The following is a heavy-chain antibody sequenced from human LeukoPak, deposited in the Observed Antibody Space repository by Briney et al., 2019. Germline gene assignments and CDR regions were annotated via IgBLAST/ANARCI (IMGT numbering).Heavy chain of an antibody. J-gene: IGHJ1*01. Sequence: SGPTLVNPPETLTLTCTFSGFSFSTSGVGVGWIRQPPGKALEWLALIYWNDDKRYSPSLKSRLTITEDTSKNQVVLRMTNMGPVDTATYYWALDHDYSNYVGYFQHWGQGTLVTVSS. CDR1: GFSFSTSGVG. V-gene: IGHV2-5*01. CDR3: ALDHDYSNYVGYFQH. D-gene: IGHD4-11*01. CDR2: IYWNDDK.